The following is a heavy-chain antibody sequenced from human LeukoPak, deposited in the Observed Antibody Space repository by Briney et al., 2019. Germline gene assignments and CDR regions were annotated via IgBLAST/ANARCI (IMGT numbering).Heavy chain of an antibody. Sequence: SVTVSFTASGGTFSSYAISWVRQAPGQGLEWMGGIIPIFGTANYAQKFQGRVTITADESTSTAYMELSSLRSEDTAVYYCARSHNPYCSGGSCYWFDPWGQGTLVTVSS. CDR2: IIPIFGTA. CDR3: ARSHNPYCSGGSCYWFDP. D-gene: IGHD2-15*01. J-gene: IGHJ5*02. V-gene: IGHV1-69*13. CDR1: GGTFSSYA.